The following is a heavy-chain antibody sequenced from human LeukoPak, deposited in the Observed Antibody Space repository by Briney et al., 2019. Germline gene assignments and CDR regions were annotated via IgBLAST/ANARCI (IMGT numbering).Heavy chain of an antibody. CDR2: IIPILGIA. J-gene: IGHJ6*03. CDR1: GGTFGSYA. D-gene: IGHD7-27*01. Sequence: SVKVSCKASGGTFGSYAISWVRQAPGQGLEWMGRIIPILGIANYAQKFQGRVTITADKSTSTAYMELSSLRSEDTAVYYCARGLGHYYYDYMDVWGKGTTVTVSS. CDR3: ARGLGHYYYDYMDV. V-gene: IGHV1-69*04.